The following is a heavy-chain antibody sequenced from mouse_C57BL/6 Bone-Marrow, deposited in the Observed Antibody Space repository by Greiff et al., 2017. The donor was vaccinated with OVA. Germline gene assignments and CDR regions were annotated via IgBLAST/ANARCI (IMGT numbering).Heavy chain of an antibody. CDR2: ITPGIRDT. CDR1: GYTFPSYW. Sequence: EVQLQQPGTVLAGPGASVKRSCKTSGYTFPSYWRHGVKQRPGPEREGKGAITPGIRDTSYNQKFKGKAKLTAVTSASTAYMELSSLTNEDSAVYYCTRWYYGSSSLYAMDYWGQGTSVTVSS. CDR3: TRWYYGSSSLYAMDY. D-gene: IGHD1-1*01. V-gene: IGHV1-5*01. J-gene: IGHJ4*01.